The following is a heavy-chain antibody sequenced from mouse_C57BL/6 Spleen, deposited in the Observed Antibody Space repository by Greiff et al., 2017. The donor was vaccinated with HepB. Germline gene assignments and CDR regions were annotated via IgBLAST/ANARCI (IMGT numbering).Heavy chain of an antibody. CDR1: GFTFSDYG. V-gene: IGHV5-17*01. J-gene: IGHJ2*01. CDR2: ISSGSSTI. D-gene: IGHD2-5*01. Sequence: EVKLMESGGGLVKPGGSLKLSCAASGFTFSDYGMHWVRQAPEKGLEWVAYISSGSSTIYYADTVKGRFTISRDNAKNTLFLQRTSLRSEDTAMYYCARRALYYSNVFDYWGQGTTLTVSS. CDR3: ARRALYYSNVFDY.